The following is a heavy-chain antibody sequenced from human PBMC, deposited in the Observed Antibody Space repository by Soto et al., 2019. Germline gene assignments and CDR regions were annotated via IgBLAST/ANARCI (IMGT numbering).Heavy chain of an antibody. CDR1: GFTFSDAR. V-gene: IGHV3-15*01. CDR2: IKGKADGGTV. CDR3: TTAHPRGPDY. J-gene: IGHJ4*02. D-gene: IGHD5-12*01. Sequence: VQLVESGGGLVKPGESLRLSCATSGFTFSDARMNWVRQAPGKGLEWVGLIKGKADGGTVDYSAPVKGRFIISRDDSRNTLYLHMNSLKTEDTAVYYCTTAHPRGPDYWGQGTLVTVSS.